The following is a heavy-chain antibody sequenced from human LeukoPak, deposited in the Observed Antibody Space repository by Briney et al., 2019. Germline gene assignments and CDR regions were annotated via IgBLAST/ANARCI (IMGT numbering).Heavy chain of an antibody. CDR1: GYSFSNYW. V-gene: IGHV5-51*01. Sequence: GESLKISCKASGYSFSNYWIGWVRQVPGKGLEWMGIVYPRDSDTRYSPSFQGQVTISADKSISTAYLQWSSLKASDAAVYYCARPGERSRRDWNLDQWGQGTLVTVSS. D-gene: IGHD1-1*01. CDR2: VYPRDSDT. J-gene: IGHJ4*02. CDR3: ARPGERSRRDWNLDQ.